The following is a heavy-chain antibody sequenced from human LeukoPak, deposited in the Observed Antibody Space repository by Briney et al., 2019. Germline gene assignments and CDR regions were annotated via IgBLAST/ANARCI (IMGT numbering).Heavy chain of an antibody. D-gene: IGHD2-15*01. CDR3: ARDLAYCSGGSCYPTFDY. J-gene: IGHJ4*02. V-gene: IGHV4-34*01. CDR1: GGSFSGYY. Sequence: SETLSLTCAVYGGSFSGYYWSWIRQPPGKGLEWIGEINHSGSTNYNPSLKSRVTISVDTSKNQFSLKLSSVTAADTAVYYCARDLAYCSGGSCYPTFDYWGQGTLVTVSS. CDR2: INHSGST.